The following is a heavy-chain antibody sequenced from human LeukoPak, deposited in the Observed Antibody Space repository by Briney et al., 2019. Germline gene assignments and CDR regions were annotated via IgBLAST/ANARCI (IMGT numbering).Heavy chain of an antibody. CDR2: IYHSGST. D-gene: IGHD1-26*01. CDR3: ASGSGIYSHLVFDI. J-gene: IGHJ3*02. V-gene: IGHV4-38-2*02. Sequence: PSETLSLTCTVSGYSISSGYYWGWIRQPPGKGLEWIGSIYHSGSTYYNPSLKSRVPISVDTSKNQFSLKLSSVTAADTAVYYCASGSGIYSHLVFDIWGQGTMVTVSS. CDR1: GYSISSGYY.